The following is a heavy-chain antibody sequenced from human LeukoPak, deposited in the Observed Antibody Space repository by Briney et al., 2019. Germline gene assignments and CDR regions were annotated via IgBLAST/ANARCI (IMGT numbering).Heavy chain of an antibody. CDR2: ISSSSSYT. J-gene: IGHJ4*02. CDR3: ARGRSSSGWSN. D-gene: IGHD6-19*01. Sequence: GGSLRLSCAASGFTFSDYYMSWIRQAPGKGLEWVSYISSSSSYTNYADSVKGRFTISRDNAKNTPYLQMYSLRAEDTAVYYCARGRSSSGWSNWGQGTQVTVSS. CDR1: GFTFSDYY. V-gene: IGHV3-11*05.